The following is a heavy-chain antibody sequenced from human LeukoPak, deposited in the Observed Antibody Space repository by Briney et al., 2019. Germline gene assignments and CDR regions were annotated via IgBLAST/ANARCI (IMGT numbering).Heavy chain of an antibody. D-gene: IGHD3-9*01. CDR3: ASVVYFATTTCPGYGNYYFFMDV. CDR1: GSTLSELS. Sequence: ASVKVPCRVSGSTLSELSMHWVRQAPGNGQEWGGGFNPKNGETVYAETFRDRVILTDDRSSNTAYLDPVSLGADDTAVRYRASVVYFATTTCPGYGNYYFFMDVWGEGTTVTV. V-gene: IGHV1-24*01. CDR2: FNPKNGET. J-gene: IGHJ6*03.